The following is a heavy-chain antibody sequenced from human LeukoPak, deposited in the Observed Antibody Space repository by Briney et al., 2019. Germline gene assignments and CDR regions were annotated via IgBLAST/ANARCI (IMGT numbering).Heavy chain of an antibody. CDR1: GFTLNSYG. Sequence: SGGSLRLSCAASGFTLNSYGMSWVRQAPGKGLEWVSAISGSGGTTYYADSVKGRFTISRDNSKSTLYLQMNSLRAEDTAVYYCAKSGSGYWYFDLWGRGALVTVSS. D-gene: IGHD2-15*01. J-gene: IGHJ2*01. CDR3: AKSGSGYWYFDL. CDR2: ISGSGGTT. V-gene: IGHV3-23*01.